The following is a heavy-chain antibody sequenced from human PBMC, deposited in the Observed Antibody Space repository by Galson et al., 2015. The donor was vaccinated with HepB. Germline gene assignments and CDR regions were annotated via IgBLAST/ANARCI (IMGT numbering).Heavy chain of an antibody. Sequence: SVKVSCKASGYTFTRYGISWVRQAPGQGLEWMGWISAYNGYANYAQKFQGRVTMTTDTSTITAYMELRRLRADDTAVYYCARGVMATFGGSTFYYWGQGTLVTVSS. CDR1: GYTFTRYG. CDR2: ISAYNGYA. J-gene: IGHJ4*02. D-gene: IGHD5-24*01. V-gene: IGHV1-18*01. CDR3: ARGVMATFGGSTFYY.